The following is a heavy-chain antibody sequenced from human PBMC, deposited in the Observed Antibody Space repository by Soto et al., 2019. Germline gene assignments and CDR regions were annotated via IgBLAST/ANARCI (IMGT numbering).Heavy chain of an antibody. CDR2: ISSTGSSI. J-gene: IGHJ4*02. V-gene: IGHV3-48*01. CDR3: ARVGWELLLDYFDY. CDR1: GFIFSSYR. Sequence: EVQLVESGGGLVQPGGSLRLSCAASGFIFSSYRMSWVRQAPGKGLEWVSYISSTGSSIFYADSVKGRFTISRDNAKNSVYLQMNSLRAEDTAVYYCARVGWELLLDYFDYWGQGTLVTVSS. D-gene: IGHD1-26*01.